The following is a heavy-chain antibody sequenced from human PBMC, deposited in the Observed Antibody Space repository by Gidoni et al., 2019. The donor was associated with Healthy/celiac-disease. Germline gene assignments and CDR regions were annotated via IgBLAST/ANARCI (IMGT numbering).Heavy chain of an antibody. CDR3: ATKTTVTTFDY. D-gene: IGHD4-17*01. V-gene: IGHV4-39*01. Sequence: QLQLQESGPGLVKPSETLSLTCTVSGGSISSSSYYWGWIRHPPGKGLEWIGSIYYSGSTYYNPSLKSRVTISVDTSKNQFSLKLSSVTAADTAVYYCATKTTVTTFDYWGQGTLVTVSS. CDR2: IYYSGST. J-gene: IGHJ4*02. CDR1: GGSISSSSYY.